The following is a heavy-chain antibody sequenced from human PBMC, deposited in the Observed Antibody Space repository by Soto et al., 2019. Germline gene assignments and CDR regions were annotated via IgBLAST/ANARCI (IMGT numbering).Heavy chain of an antibody. J-gene: IGHJ4*02. Sequence: QVQLVESGGGVVQPGRSLRLSCAASGFTFSSYAMHWVRQAPGKGLEWVALISYGGSNKYYADSVKGRFTFSRDNSKNTLYLQMGSLRAEDTAVYYCARDRDDGYNYYFDYWGQGTLVTVSS. CDR1: GFTFSSYA. CDR3: ARDRDDGYNYYFDY. CDR2: ISYGGSNK. D-gene: IGHD5-12*01. V-gene: IGHV3-30-3*01.